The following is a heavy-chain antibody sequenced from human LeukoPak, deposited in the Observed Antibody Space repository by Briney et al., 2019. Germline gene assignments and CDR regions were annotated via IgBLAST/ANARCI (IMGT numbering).Heavy chain of an antibody. V-gene: IGHV1-46*01. J-gene: IGHJ4*02. D-gene: IGHD3-10*01. CDR3: ARDRARSITMVRGVFGY. CDR2: INPSGGST. Sequence: ASVKVSCKASGYTFTSYYMHWVRQAPGQGLEWMGIINPSGGSTSYAQKFQGRVTMTRDTSTSTVYMELSSLRSEDTAVYYRARDRARSITMVRGVFGYWGQGTLVTVSS. CDR1: GYTFTSYY.